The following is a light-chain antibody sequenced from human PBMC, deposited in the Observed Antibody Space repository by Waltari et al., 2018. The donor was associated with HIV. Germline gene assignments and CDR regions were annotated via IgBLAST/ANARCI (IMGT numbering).Light chain of an antibody. CDR2: DNN. CDR3: GTWDSSLSVVV. Sequence: QSVLTQPPPVPPAPGQKATLSCSARRPNIGNNFVSWYQHPPGTAPKRLIYDNNKRPSGIPDRFSGSKSGTSATLGITGLQTGDEADYYCGTWDSSLSVVVFGTGTKVTVL. CDR1: RPNIGNNF. V-gene: IGLV1-51*01. J-gene: IGLJ1*01.